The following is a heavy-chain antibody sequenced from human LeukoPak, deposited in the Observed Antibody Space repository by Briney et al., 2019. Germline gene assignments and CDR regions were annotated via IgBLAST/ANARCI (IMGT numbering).Heavy chain of an antibody. V-gene: IGHV1-69*13. CDR1: GGTFSSYA. J-gene: IGHJ5*02. D-gene: IGHD5-12*01. Sequence: ASVKVSCKASGGTFSSYAISWVRQAPGQGLEWMGGIIPIFGTANYAQKFQGRVTITADESTSTAYMELSSLRSEDTAVYYCARDRGSRGYDLYWFDPWGQGTLVTVSS. CDR3: ARDRGSRGYDLYWFDP. CDR2: IIPIFGTA.